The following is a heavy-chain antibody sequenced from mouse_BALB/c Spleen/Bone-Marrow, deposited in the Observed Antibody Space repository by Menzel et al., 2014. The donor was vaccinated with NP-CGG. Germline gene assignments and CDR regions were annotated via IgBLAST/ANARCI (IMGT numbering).Heavy chain of an antibody. CDR3: ARRGSSSYWYFDV. CDR1: GYSITSGYS. V-gene: IGHV3-1*02. J-gene: IGHJ1*01. Sequence: EVQRVESGPDLVKPSQSLSLTCTVTGYSITSGYSWHWIQQFPGNKLEWMGYIHYSGSTYYNPSLKSRISITRDTSKNQFFLQLKSVTTEDTATYYGARRGSSSYWYFDVWGAGTTVTGSS. CDR2: IHYSGST. D-gene: IGHD1-1*01.